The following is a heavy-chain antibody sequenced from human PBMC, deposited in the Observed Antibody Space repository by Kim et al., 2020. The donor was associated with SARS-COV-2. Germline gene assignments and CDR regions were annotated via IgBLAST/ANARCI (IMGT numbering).Heavy chain of an antibody. CDR1: GGSVSSGSYY. J-gene: IGHJ4*02. D-gene: IGHD2-21*02. V-gene: IGHV4-61*01. CDR2: IYYSGST. CDR3: AGMYCGGDCYPDY. Sequence: SDTLSLTCTVSGGSVSSGSYYWSWIRQPPGKGLEWIGYIYYSGSTNYNPSLKSRVTISVDTSKNQFSLKLSSVTAADTAVYYCAGMYCGGDCYPDYWGQGTLVTVSS.